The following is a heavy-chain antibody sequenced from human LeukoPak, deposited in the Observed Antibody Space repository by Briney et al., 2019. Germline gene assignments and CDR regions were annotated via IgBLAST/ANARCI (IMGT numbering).Heavy chain of an antibody. CDR2: IYYSVST. Sequence: SETLSLTCTVSGGSISTNSYYWGWIRQPPGKGLEWIGIIYYSVSTYYSPSLKSRVTIDVDTSKNQFSLKLSSATAADTAVYYCAATYCDGDCYLYHWGQGTVVTVSS. D-gene: IGHD2-21*02. J-gene: IGHJ5*02. CDR3: AATYCDGDCYLYH. CDR1: GGSISTNSYY. V-gene: IGHV4-39*01.